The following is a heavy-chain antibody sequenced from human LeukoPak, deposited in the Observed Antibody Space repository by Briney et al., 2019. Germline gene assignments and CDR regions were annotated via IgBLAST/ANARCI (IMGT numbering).Heavy chain of an antibody. J-gene: IGHJ4*02. V-gene: IGHV6-1*01. Sequence: SGPGLVKPSQTLSLTCAISGDSVSSNSAGWNWIRQSPSRGLEWLGRTYYRSKWNNDYAASVKGRITINPDTSKNQFSLQLISVTPDDAAVYYCTRGGGSHDHWGQGILVTVSS. CDR2: TYYRSKWNN. CDR3: TRGGGSHDH. CDR1: GDSVSSNSAG. D-gene: IGHD1-26*01.